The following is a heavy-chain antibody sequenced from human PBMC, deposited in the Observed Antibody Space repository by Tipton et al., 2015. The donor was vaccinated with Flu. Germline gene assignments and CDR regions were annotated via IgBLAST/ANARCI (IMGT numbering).Heavy chain of an antibody. CDR2: IYTSWNT. CDR3: ARGQGNSGWRYFDY. D-gene: IGHD6-19*01. V-gene: IGHV4-4*07. J-gene: IGHJ4*02. Sequence: TLSLTCNVSGGSLSGYYWSWIRQPAGKGLEWIGRIYTSWNTNYSPSLKSRVTMSVDTSQNQFSLKLSSMTAADTAVYYCARGQGNSGWRYFDYWGQGTLVTVSA. CDR1: GGSLSGYY.